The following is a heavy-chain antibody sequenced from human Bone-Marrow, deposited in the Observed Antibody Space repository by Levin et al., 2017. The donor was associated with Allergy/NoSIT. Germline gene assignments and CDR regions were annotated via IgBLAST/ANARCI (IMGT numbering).Heavy chain of an antibody. V-gene: IGHV4-59*01. CDR1: GGSISPTH. CDR2: ISYSGST. CDR3: ARTAGIAVAALFEDWYFDL. J-gene: IGHJ2*01. Sequence: SQTLSLTCTVSGGSISPTHWSWIRQPPGKGLEYIGYISYSGSTNYNPSLKSRVTISVDTSKNQFSLKLSSVTAADTAVYYCARTAGIAVAALFEDWYFDLWGRGTLVTVSS. D-gene: IGHD6-19*01.